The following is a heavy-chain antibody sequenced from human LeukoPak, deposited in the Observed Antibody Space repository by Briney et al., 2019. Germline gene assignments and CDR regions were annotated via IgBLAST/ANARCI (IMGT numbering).Heavy chain of an antibody. CDR1: GGSISSSSYY. Sequence: PSETLSLTCTVSGGSISSSSYYWGWIRQPPGKGLEWIGSIYYSGSTYYNPSLKSRVTISVDTSKNQFSLKPSSVTAADTAVYYCARLLYCSSTSCLYYFDYWGQGTLVTVSS. J-gene: IGHJ4*02. CDR2: IYYSGST. V-gene: IGHV4-39*01. CDR3: ARLLYCSSTSCLYYFDY. D-gene: IGHD2-2*01.